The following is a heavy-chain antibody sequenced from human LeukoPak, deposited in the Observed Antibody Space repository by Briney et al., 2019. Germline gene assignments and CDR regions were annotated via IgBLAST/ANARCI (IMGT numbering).Heavy chain of an antibody. CDR2: IYPGDSDT. CDR1: GYSFTSYW. CDR3: ARHPSFYSGWPLDY. J-gene: IGHJ4*02. D-gene: IGHD6-19*01. Sequence: GESLKTSCKGSGYSFTSYWIGWVRQMPGKGLEWMGIIYPGDSDTRYSPSFQGQVTISADKSTTTAYLQWSSLKASDTAMYYCARHPSFYSGWPLDYWGQGTLVTVSS. V-gene: IGHV5-51*01.